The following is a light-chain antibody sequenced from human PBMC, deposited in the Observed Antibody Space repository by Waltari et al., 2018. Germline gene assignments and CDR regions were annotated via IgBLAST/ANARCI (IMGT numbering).Light chain of an antibody. CDR1: SRDVGGYNY. Sequence: QSALTQPASVSGSPGQSITISCTGTSRDVGGYNYVSWYQQHPGKAPKLMIYDVSNRPSGVSNRFSGSKSANTASLTISGLQAEDEADYYCSSYTSSRTRVFGGGTKLTVL. CDR2: DVS. J-gene: IGLJ3*02. V-gene: IGLV2-14*01. CDR3: SSYTSSRTRV.